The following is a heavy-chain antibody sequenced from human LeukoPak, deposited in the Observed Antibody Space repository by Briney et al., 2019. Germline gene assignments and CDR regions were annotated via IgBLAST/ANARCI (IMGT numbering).Heavy chain of an antibody. CDR2: INHSGST. CDR1: GGSISGYY. J-gene: IGHJ2*01. D-gene: IGHD2-21*02. CDR3: ARFASIVVVTATRADWYFDL. V-gene: IGHV4-34*01. Sequence: SETLSLTCTVSGGSISGYYWSWIRQPPGKGLGWIGEINHSGSTNYNPSLKSRVTISVDTSKNQFSLKLSSVTAADTAVYYCARFASIVVVTATRADWYFDLWGRGTLVTVSS.